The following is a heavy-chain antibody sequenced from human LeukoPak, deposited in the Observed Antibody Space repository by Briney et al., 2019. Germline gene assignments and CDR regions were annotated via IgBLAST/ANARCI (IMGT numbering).Heavy chain of an antibody. CDR3: TTDPHYYDSSGDFFPPLS. Sequence: NSGGSLRLSCAASGFTFSHAWMSWVRQAPGKGLQWVGRIKSKTAGATTDYAAPVKGRFTISRDDSKNTLYLQMNSLKTEDTAVYYCTTDPHYYDSSGDFFPPLSWGQGTLVTVSS. CDR1: GFTFSHAW. D-gene: IGHD3-22*01. J-gene: IGHJ4*02. V-gene: IGHV3-15*01. CDR2: IKSKTAGATT.